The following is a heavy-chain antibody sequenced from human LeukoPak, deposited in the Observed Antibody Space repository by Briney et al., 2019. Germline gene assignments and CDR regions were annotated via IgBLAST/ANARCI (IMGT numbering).Heavy chain of an antibody. Sequence: PSETLSLTCTVSGGSISSSSYYWGWIRQPPGKGLEWIGSIYYSGSTYYNPSLKSRVTISVDTSKNQFSLKLSSVTAADTAVYYCVRHSRYYDSSGSDYWGQGTLVTVSS. CDR1: GGSISSSSYY. CDR3: VRHSRYYDSSGSDY. D-gene: IGHD3-22*01. CDR2: IYYSGST. V-gene: IGHV4-39*01. J-gene: IGHJ4*02.